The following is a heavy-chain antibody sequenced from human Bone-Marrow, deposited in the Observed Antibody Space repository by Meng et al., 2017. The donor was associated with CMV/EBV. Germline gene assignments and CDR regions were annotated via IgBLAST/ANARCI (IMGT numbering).Heavy chain of an antibody. CDR2: IYSGGST. V-gene: IGHV3-53*01. J-gene: IGHJ4*02. Sequence: GESLKISCAASGFTVSSNYMSWVRQAPGKGLEWVSVIYSGGSTYYADSVKGRFTISRDNSKNTLYLQMNSLRAEDTAVYYCARVAEYYDSSGDYSPRGPHFDYWGQGTLVTVSS. D-gene: IGHD3-22*01. CDR3: ARVAEYYDSSGDYSPRGPHFDY. CDR1: GFTVSSNY.